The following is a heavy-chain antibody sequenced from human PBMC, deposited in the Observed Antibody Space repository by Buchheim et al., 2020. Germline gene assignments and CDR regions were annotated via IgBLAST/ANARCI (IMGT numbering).Heavy chain of an antibody. CDR3: ARGSISGWYYQNYYGMDV. J-gene: IGHJ6*02. V-gene: IGHV3-30*04. Sequence: QVQLVESGGGVVQPGRSLRLSCAASGFTFSSYAMHWVRQAPGKGLEWVAVISYDGSNKYYADFVKGRFTISRDNSKNTLYLQMNSLRAEDTAVYYCARGSISGWYYQNYYGMDVWGQGTT. D-gene: IGHD6-19*01. CDR1: GFTFSSYA. CDR2: ISYDGSNK.